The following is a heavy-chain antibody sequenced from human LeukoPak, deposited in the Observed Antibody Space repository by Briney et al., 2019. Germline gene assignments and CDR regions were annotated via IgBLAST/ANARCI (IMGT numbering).Heavy chain of an antibody. CDR3: ARGGLANNDY. CDR2: INPNSGGT. D-gene: IGHD6-19*01. J-gene: IGHJ4*02. Sequence: ASVKVSCKASGYTLTGYYTHWVRQAPGQGLEWMGRINPNSGGTNYAQKFQGRVALTRDTSISTAYMELRRLRSDDTAVYYCARGGLANNDYWGQGTLVTASS. V-gene: IGHV1-2*06. CDR1: GYTLTGYY.